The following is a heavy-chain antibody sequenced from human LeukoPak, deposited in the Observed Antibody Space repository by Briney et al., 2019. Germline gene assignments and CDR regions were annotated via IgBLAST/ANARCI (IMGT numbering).Heavy chain of an antibody. CDR2: IYSGGST. Sequence: AGGSLRLSCAASGFSVSSNYMSWVRQAPGKGLEWVSVIYSGGSTYYADSVKGRFTISRDNSKNTLYLQMSSLRAEDTAVYYCARGSDPVTYDYWGQGTLVTVSS. D-gene: IGHD4-17*01. J-gene: IGHJ4*02. CDR3: ARGSDPVTYDY. V-gene: IGHV3-53*01. CDR1: GFSVSSNY.